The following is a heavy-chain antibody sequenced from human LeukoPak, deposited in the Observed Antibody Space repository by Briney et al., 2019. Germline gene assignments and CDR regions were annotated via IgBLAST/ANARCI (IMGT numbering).Heavy chain of an antibody. CDR2: ISTTMTTI. Sequence: GGSLRLSCEASGFTVSSYWMNWVRQAPGKGLEWLSYISTTMTTIYYADSVKGRFTVSRDNAKNSLYLQMDSLRAEDTAVYYCARDFSYFRIHFDYWGQGTLVTVSS. V-gene: IGHV3-48*01. J-gene: IGHJ4*02. CDR1: GFTVSSYW. D-gene: IGHD3-9*01. CDR3: ARDFSYFRIHFDY.